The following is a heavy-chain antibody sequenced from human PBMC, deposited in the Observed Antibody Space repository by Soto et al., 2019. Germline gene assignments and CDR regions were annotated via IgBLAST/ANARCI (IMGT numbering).Heavy chain of an antibody. V-gene: IGHV1-69*01. CDR2: IIPIFGTA. J-gene: IGHJ4*02. D-gene: IGHD3-22*01. CDR3: ARGWGYDSTDYYYAY. CDR1: GGSFNRHT. Sequence: QVQLVQSGAEVRKPGSSVRVSCKASGGSFNRHTISWVRQAPGQGLEWMGGIIPIFGTANHAQKFQGRGTIIADESTNTVYMELSSLRSDDTAIYYCARGWGYDSTDYYYAYWGQGTLVIVSS.